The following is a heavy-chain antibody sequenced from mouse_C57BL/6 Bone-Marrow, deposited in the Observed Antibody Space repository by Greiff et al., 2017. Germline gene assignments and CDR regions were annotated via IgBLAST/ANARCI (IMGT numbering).Heavy chain of an antibody. CDR3: ARHGNYGWFFDY. V-gene: IGHV14-2*01. CDR2: IYPEDGDT. D-gene: IGHD2-1*01. Sequence: VQLKESGAELVKPGASVKLSCTASGFNIKDYYMHWVKQRTEQGLEWIGRIYPEDGDTKYAPKFQGKATITADTSSNTAYLQLSSLTSEDAAVYYCARHGNYGWFFDYWGQGTTLTVSS. CDR1: GFNIKDYY. J-gene: IGHJ2*01.